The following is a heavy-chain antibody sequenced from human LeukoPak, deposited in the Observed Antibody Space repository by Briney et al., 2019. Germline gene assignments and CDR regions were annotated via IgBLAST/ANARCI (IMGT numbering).Heavy chain of an antibody. V-gene: IGHV3-74*01. CDR2: INSDGSST. Sequence: GGSLRLSCAVSGFIFSSYWLHWVRQAPGKGLVWVARINSDGSSTNYADSVKGRFTISRDNSKNTLFLQVNSLRAEDTAVYYCAKVRTYFYHGLDVWGQGTTVTVSS. D-gene: IGHD1-14*01. CDR3: AKVRTYFYHGLDV. J-gene: IGHJ6*02. CDR1: GFIFSSYW.